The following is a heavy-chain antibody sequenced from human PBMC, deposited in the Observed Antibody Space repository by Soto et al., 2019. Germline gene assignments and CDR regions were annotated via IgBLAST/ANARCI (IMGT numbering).Heavy chain of an antibody. J-gene: IGHJ4*02. Sequence: ASVEVCCKVAGHSLTDLSMHWVRQGPGRGLEWLGGFDPEEGEIIYAQNFQGRIRLTEDTSTDTAFMELNSLKSEDTAIYYCATTRTTYVYDFDSWGQGTLVTVSS. V-gene: IGHV1-24*01. CDR3: ATTRTTYVYDFDS. CDR1: GHSLTDLS. CDR2: FDPEEGEI. D-gene: IGHD3-16*01.